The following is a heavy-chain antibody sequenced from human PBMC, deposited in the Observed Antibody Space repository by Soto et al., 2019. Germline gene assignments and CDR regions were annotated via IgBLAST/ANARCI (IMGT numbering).Heavy chain of an antibody. V-gene: IGHV6-1*01. CDR1: GDSVSSNTAA. J-gene: IGHJ4*02. Sequence: SQTLSLTCAISGDSVSSNTAAWNWIRQSPSRGLEWLGRTYYRSKWYNESAVSLKSRITVSPDTSKNQFSLQLNSVTPEDTALYYCASYHFDYWGQGTVVTVSS. CDR3: ASYHFDY. CDR2: TYYRSKWYN.